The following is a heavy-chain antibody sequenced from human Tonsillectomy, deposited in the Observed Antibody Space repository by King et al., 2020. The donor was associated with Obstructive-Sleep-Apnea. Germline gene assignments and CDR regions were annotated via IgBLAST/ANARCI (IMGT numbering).Heavy chain of an antibody. CDR1: GGSISSYY. D-gene: IGHD5-24*01. Sequence: VQLQESGPGLVKPSETLSLTCTVSGGSISSYYWSWIRQPPGKGLEWIGYIYDSGSIIYNPSLKSRVSISVDTSKNQFFLKFNSVTAADTAMFYCARTPSRDGYNSYWYFDLWGRGTLVTVSS. V-gene: IGHV4-59*01. J-gene: IGHJ2*01. CDR2: IYDSGSI. CDR3: ARTPSRDGYNSYWYFDL.